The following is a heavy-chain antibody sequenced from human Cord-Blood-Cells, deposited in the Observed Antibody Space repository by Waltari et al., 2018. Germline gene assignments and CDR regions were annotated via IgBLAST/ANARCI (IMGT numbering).Heavy chain of an antibody. D-gene: IGHD5-18*01. CDR3: ARSVDTAMVLFDY. V-gene: IGHV1-3*01. CDR2: INAGNGNT. Sequence: QVQLVQSGAEVKKPGASVKVSCKASGYTFTSYAMHWVRQAPGQRLEWMGWINAGNGNTKYSQKFQGRVTITRDTSASTAYMELSSLRSEDTAVYYCARSVDTAMVLFDYWGQGTLVTVSS. J-gene: IGHJ4*02. CDR1: GYTFTSYA.